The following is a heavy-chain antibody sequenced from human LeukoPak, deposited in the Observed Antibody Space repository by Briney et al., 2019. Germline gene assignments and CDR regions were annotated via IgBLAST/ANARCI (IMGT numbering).Heavy chain of an antibody. D-gene: IGHD3-10*01. CDR1: GGSISSYY. J-gene: IGHJ4*02. CDR2: IRSKADGGTT. Sequence: LSHTCTVSGGSISSYYWSWVRQAPGKGLEWVCFIRSKADGGTTEYAASVKGRFTISRDDSAGIAYLQMNSLKTEDTAVYFCTREARITMIRGDYWGQGTLVTVSS. CDR3: TREARITMIRGDY. V-gene: IGHV3-49*04.